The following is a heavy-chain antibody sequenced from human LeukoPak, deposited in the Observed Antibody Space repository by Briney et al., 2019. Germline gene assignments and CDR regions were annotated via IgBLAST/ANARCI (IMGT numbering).Heavy chain of an antibody. CDR2: INPNSGGT. J-gene: IGHJ3*02. CDR3: ARAVIVVVIRDAFDI. CDR1: GCTFTGYY. D-gene: IGHD3-22*01. V-gene: IGHV1-2*02. Sequence: GASVKVSCKASGCTFTGYYMHWVRQAPGQGLEWMGWINPNSGGTNYAQKFQGRVTMTRDTSISTAYMELSRLRSDDTAVYYCARAVIVVVIRDAFDIWGQGTMVTVSS.